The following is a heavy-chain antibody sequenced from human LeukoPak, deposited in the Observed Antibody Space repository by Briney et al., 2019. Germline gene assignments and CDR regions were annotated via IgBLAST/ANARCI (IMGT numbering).Heavy chain of an antibody. V-gene: IGHV1-46*01. Sequence: ASVKVSCKASGYSFTNNYIHWVRQAPGQGLEWMGMVYPRDGSTSYAQRFQDRVTVTRDTSTSTVHMELSGLRAEDTALYYCARDQEGFDYWGQGTLVTVSS. CDR1: GYSFTNNY. CDR3: ARDQEGFDY. J-gene: IGHJ4*02. CDR2: VYPRDGST.